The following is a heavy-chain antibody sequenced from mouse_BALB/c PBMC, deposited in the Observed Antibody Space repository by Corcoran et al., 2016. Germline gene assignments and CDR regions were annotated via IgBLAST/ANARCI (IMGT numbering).Heavy chain of an antibody. J-gene: IGHJ4*01. CDR2: IDPANGNT. CDR1: GFNIKDTY. D-gene: IGHD2-10*02. Sequence: EVQLQQSGAELVKPGASVKLSCTASGFNIKDTYMHWVKQRPEQGLEWIGRIDPANGNTKYDPKFQGKATITADTSSSTAYLQLSSLTSEDTAVYYCARREYGKDGDAMDYGGQGTAVTVSS. V-gene: IGHV14-3*02. CDR3: ARREYGKDGDAMDY.